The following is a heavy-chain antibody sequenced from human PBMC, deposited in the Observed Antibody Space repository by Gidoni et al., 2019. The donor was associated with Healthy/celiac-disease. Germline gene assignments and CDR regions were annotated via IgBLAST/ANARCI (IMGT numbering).Heavy chain of an antibody. CDR3: ARGYYGSGSYGPGGY. CDR1: GFTFSSYE. V-gene: IGHV3-48*03. J-gene: IGHJ4*02. Sequence: VQLVASGGGLVQPGGSLRLSCAASGFTFSSYEMNWVRQAPGKGLGWVSYISSSGSTKYYADSVKGRFTISRDNAKNSLYLQMNSLRAEDTAVYYCARGYYGSGSYGPGGYWGQGTLVTVSS. D-gene: IGHD3-10*01. CDR2: ISSSGSTK.